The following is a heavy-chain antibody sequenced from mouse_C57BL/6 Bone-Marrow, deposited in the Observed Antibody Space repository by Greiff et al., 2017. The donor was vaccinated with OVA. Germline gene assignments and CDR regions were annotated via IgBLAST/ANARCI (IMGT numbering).Heavy chain of an antibody. CDR3: ARETAQALAY. J-gene: IGHJ3*01. CDR2: INPNNGGT. D-gene: IGHD3-2*02. V-gene: IGHV1-18*01. Sequence: EVQLQQSGPELVKPGASVKIPCKASGYTFTDYNMDWVKQSHGKSLEWIGDINPNNGGTIYNQKFKGKATLTVDKSSSTAYMELRSLTSEDTAVYYCARETAQALAYWGQGTLVTVSA. CDR1: GYTFTDYN.